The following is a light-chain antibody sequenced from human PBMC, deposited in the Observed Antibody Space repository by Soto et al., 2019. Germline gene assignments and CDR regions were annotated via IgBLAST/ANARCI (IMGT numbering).Light chain of an antibody. V-gene: IGKV3-15*01. J-gene: IGKJ5*01. CDR2: GAS. Sequence: EIVMTQSPATLSVSPGERATLSCRASQNVSSNLAWYQQKPGQAPRLLIYGASTRATGIPARFSGSGSGTEFALTISSLQSEDFEVYYCQQYNNWPPITFGQGTRLEIK. CDR3: QQYNNWPPIT. CDR1: QNVSSN.